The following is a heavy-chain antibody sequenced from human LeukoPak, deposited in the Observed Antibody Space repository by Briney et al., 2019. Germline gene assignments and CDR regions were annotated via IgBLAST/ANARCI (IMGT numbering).Heavy chain of an antibody. CDR2: IKSKSDGETT. V-gene: IGHV3-15*01. J-gene: IGHJ4*02. CDR3: TTEIRWELPAGG. D-gene: IGHD1-26*01. Sequence: GGSLRLSCAASGFTVSSNYMSWVRRAPGKGLEWVGRIKSKSDGETTVYAAPVKGRFTISRDDSKNTLYLQLNSLKTEDTAVYYCTTEIRWELPAGGWGRGTLVTVSS. CDR1: GFTVSSNY.